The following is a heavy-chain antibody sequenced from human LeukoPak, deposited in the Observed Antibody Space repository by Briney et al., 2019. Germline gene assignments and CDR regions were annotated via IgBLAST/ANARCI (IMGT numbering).Heavy chain of an antibody. D-gene: IGHD2-21*02. CDR2: INPNSGDT. CDR3: ARDYCGGDCFPDY. J-gene: IGHJ4*02. CDR1: GYTFTGYY. Sequence: ASVNVSCKASGYTFTGYYVHWVRQAPGQGLEWMGRINPNSGDTNYAQKFQGRVTMARDTSISTAYMELSRLRSDDTAVYYCARDYCGGDCFPDYWGQGTLVTVSS. V-gene: IGHV1-2*06.